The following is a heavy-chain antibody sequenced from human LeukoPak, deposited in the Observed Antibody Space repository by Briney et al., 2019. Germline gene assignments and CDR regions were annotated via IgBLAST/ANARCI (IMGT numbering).Heavy chain of an antibody. J-gene: IGHJ6*03. CDR1: GFTLSSYA. V-gene: IGHV3-23*01. CDR2: SVSGNT. D-gene: IGHD1-1*01. Sequence: QPGGFLRLPCAASGFTLSSYAMSWVRQGPGKGLEGVSASVSGNTYHADSVKGGFTISRDSSKNTLYLQMNSRRDGDAAVYFCARGRVSSSTWYSTYYYYFYMDAWGKGTTVTVSS. CDR3: ARGRVSSSTWYSTYYYYFYMDA.